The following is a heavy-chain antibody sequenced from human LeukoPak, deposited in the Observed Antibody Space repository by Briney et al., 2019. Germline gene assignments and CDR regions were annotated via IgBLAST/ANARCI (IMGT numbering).Heavy chain of an antibody. CDR3: AKGATYCSGGSCYPPPYFDY. CDR2: ISGSGGST. J-gene: IGHJ4*02. CDR1: GFTFSSYS. V-gene: IGHV3-23*01. D-gene: IGHD2-15*01. Sequence: GGSLRLSCAASGFTFSSYSMNWVRQAPGKGLEWVSAISGSGGSTYYADSVKGRFTISRDNSKNTLYLQMNSLRAEDTAVYYCAKGATYCSGGSCYPPPYFDYWGQGTLVTVSS.